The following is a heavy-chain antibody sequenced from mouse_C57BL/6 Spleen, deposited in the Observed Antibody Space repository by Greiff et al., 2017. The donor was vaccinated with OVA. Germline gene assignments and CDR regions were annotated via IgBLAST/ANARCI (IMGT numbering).Heavy chain of an antibody. CDR1: GFTFSSYA. CDR3: ARDRGSQLYYFDY. CDR2: ISDGGSYT. J-gene: IGHJ2*01. V-gene: IGHV5-4*01. D-gene: IGHD4-1*02. Sequence: DVKLVESGGGLVKPGGSLKLSCAASGFTFSSYAMSWVRQTPDKRLEWVATISDGGSYTYYPDNVKGRFTISRDNAKNNLYLQMSHLKSEDTAMYYGARDRGSQLYYFDYGGQGTTLTVSS.